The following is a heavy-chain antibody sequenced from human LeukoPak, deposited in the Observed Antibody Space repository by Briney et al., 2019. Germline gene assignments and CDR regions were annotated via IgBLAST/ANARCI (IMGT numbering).Heavy chain of an antibody. J-gene: IGHJ5*02. CDR2: IYYSGST. CDR3: ARNRDGYNYFWFDP. CDR1: GGSISSGDYY. D-gene: IGHD5-24*01. Sequence: SETLSLTYTVSGGSISSGDYYWSWIRQPPGKGLEWIGYIYYSGSTYYNPSLKSRVTISVDTSKDQFSLKLSSVTAADTAVYYCARNRDGYNYFWFDPWGQGTLVTVSS. V-gene: IGHV4-30-4*08.